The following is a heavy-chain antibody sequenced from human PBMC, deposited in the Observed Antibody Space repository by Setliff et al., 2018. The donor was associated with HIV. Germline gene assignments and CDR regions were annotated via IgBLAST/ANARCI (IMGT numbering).Heavy chain of an antibody. J-gene: IGHJ4*01. D-gene: IGHD5-12*01. CDR1: GGSISNTNYY. CDR3: ATLRWLRSEHSDY. Sequence: PSETLSLTCTVSGGSISNTNYYWGWIRQPPGKGLEWIGAIDYSGITYYNPSLKSRVTVSIDTSKNQFSLKLHSVTAADTAVYFCATLRWLRSEHSDYWGQGTLVTVSS. V-gene: IGHV4-39*01. CDR2: IDYSGIT.